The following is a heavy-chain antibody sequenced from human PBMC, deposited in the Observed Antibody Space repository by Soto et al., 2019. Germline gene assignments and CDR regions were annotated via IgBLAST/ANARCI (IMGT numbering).Heavy chain of an antibody. CDR2: IIPFFGTA. J-gene: IGHJ4*02. D-gene: IGHD4-17*01. CDR1: GDTFSTFG. V-gene: IGHV1-69*13. CDR3: AKSAAMDDGDKYYYDF. Sequence: ASVKVSCKASGDTFSTFGISWVRQAPGQGLEWMGWIIPFFGTARYSQKFEDRITITADESTNTVYMDLRSLTSEDTAIYYRAKSAAMDDGDKYYYDFWGQGALVTVSS.